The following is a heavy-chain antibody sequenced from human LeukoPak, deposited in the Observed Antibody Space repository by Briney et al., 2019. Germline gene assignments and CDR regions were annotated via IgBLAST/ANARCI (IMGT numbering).Heavy chain of an antibody. CDR1: GYTFTNYG. V-gene: IGHV1-18*01. CDR3: AREDCSGGSCYSLSLTPVFHVFDI. Sequence: ASVKVSCKASGYTFTNYGISWVRQAPEQGLEWMGWISAYNGNTNYAQKLQSRVTMTTDTSTSTAYMNLRSLRSDDTAVYYCAREDCSGGSCYSLSLTPVFHVFDIWGQGTMVTVSS. D-gene: IGHD2-15*01. CDR2: ISAYNGNT. J-gene: IGHJ3*02.